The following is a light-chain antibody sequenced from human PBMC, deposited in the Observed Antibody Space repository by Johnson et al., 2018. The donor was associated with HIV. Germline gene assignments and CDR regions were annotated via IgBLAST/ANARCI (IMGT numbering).Light chain of an antibody. CDR1: SSNIGNHY. CDR3: GTWDSSLSASYV. Sequence: QSVLTQPPSVSAAPGQKVTISCSGTSSNIGNHYVSWYQLLPGTAPKLLIYDNNQRPSGIPDRFSGSKSGTSATLGITGLQTGDEADYYCGTWDSSLSASYVFGTGTKVTVL. CDR2: DNN. V-gene: IGLV1-51*01. J-gene: IGLJ1*01.